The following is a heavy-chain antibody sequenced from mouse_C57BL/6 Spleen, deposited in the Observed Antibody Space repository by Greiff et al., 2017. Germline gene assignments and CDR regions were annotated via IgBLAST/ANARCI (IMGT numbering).Heavy chain of an antibody. V-gene: IGHV5-4*01. D-gene: IGHD4-1*02. CDR3: ARQLGRPYWYFDV. CDR2: ISDGGSYT. CDR1: GFTFSSYA. J-gene: IGHJ1*03. Sequence: DVQLQESGGGLVKPGGSLKLSCAASGFTFSSYAMSWVRQTPEKRLEWVATISDGGSYTYYPDNVKGRFNISRDNAKNNLYLQMSHLKSEDTAVYYCARQLGRPYWYFDVWGTGTTVTVSS.